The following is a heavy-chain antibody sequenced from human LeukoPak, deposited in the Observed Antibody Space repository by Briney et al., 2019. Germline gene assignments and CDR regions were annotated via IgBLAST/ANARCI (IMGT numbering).Heavy chain of an antibody. CDR2: INTNTGNP. Sequence: ASVKVSCKASGFTFTSFGFSWVRQAPGQGLEWMGWINTNTGNPTYAQGFTGRFVFSLDTSVSTAYLQISSLKAEDTAVYYCASLFGNGAAAGTELFDYWGQGTLVTVSS. J-gene: IGHJ4*02. D-gene: IGHD6-13*01. CDR1: GFTFTSFG. CDR3: ASLFGNGAAAGTELFDY. V-gene: IGHV7-4-1*02.